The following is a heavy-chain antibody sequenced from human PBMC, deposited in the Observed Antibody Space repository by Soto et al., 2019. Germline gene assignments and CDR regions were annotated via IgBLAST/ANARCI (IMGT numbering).Heavy chain of an antibody. CDR2: ISYDGSNK. CDR3: AKDQWLLDRAQHFDY. Sequence: ESGGGVVQAGRSLRLSCAASGFTFSSYGMHWVRQAPGKGLEWVAVISYDGSNKYYADSVKGRFTISRDNSKNTLYLQMNSLRAEDTAVYYCAKDQWLLDRAQHFDYWGQGTLVTVSS. D-gene: IGHD2-15*01. CDR1: GFTFSSYG. J-gene: IGHJ4*02. V-gene: IGHV3-30*18.